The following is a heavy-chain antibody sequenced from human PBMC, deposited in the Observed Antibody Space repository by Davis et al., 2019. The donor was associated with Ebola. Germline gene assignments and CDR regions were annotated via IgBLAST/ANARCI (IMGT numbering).Heavy chain of an antibody. CDR1: GFTFSSYG. CDR3: ATPTIRSGRVDY. Sequence: PGGSLRLSCAASGFTFSSYGMHWVRQAPGKGLEWVGRIESKIDGGRTDSAAPVKGRFSISRDDSKNTLFLQMDSLKTEDTAVYYCATPTIRSGRVDYWGQGTLVTVSS. V-gene: IGHV3-15*04. CDR2: IESKIDGGRT. J-gene: IGHJ4*02. D-gene: IGHD3-10*01.